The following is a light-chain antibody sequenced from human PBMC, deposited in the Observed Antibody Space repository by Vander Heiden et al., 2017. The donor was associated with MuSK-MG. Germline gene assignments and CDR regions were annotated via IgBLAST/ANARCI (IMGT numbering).Light chain of an antibody. Sequence: DIQMTQSPSSLSASVGDRVTITCRASQSISSYLNWYQQKPGKAPELLIYAASTLQSGVPSRFSGRGSGTDFTLTISRLQPEDFATYYCQQSDNTPNTFGQGTKLEIK. J-gene: IGKJ2*01. CDR2: AAS. CDR3: QQSDNTPNT. CDR1: QSISSY. V-gene: IGKV1-39*01.